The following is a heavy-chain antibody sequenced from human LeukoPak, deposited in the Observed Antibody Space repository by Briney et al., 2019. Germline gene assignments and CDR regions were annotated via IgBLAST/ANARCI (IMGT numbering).Heavy chain of an antibody. J-gene: IGHJ4*02. Sequence: GASVKVSCKASGYSLTDYAMHWVRQAPGQGLQWMGWINAGTGNTRYSEKFEGTVTITRYTYASTAYMELNSLRSEDTAGYYCARDLTDYYDSSGYLDYWGQGTLVTVS. D-gene: IGHD3-22*01. CDR2: INAGTGNT. CDR3: ARDLTDYYDSSGYLDY. CDR1: GYSLTDYA. V-gene: IGHV1-3*01.